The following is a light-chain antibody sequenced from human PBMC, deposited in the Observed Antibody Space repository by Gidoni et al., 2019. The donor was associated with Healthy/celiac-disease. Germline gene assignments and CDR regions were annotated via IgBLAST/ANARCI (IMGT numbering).Light chain of an antibody. CDR1: QSISSY. V-gene: IGKV1-39*01. Sequence: DIHMSQSPSSLSASVGDRVTITFRASQSISSYLNWYQQKPGKAPKLLIYAASSLQSGVPSRFSGGGCGKDCTLPISSLQPEDFATYYCQQSYSTPRTFGQGTKLEIK. CDR3: QQSYSTPRT. CDR2: AAS. J-gene: IGKJ2*01.